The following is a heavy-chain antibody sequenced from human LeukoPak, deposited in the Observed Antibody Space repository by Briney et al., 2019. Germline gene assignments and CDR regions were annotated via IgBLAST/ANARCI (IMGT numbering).Heavy chain of an antibody. CDR3: AKSGIAAAGQRGYFDY. V-gene: IGHV3-30*18. CDR1: GFNFSSYG. J-gene: IGHJ4*02. D-gene: IGHD6-13*01. CDR2: ISSDAGNK. Sequence: PGGSLRLSCAASGFNFSSYGMHWVRQAPGKGLEWLAVISSDAGNKYYADSVKGRFTISRDNSKNTLYLQMNSLGADDTAVYYCAKSGIAAAGQRGYFDYWGQGTLVTVSS.